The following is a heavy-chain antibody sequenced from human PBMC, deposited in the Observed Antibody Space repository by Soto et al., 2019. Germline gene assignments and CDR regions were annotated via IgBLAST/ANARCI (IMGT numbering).Heavy chain of an antibody. D-gene: IGHD2-15*01. Sequence: ASETLSLTCTVSGDSISRFYWSWIRQPPGKGLEWIGYISYSGSTNFNPSLKSRVTIFLDTSKNQLSLNLNSVTAADTAVYYCGRLLSETLLVGFWGQGTLVTVSS. CDR1: GDSISRFY. V-gene: IGHV4-59*01. CDR2: ISYSGST. J-gene: IGHJ4*02. CDR3: GRLLSETLLVGF.